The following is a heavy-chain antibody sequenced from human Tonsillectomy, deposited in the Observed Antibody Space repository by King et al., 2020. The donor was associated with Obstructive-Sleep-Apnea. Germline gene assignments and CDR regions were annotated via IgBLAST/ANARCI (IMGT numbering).Heavy chain of an antibody. CDR1: GGSIGSSGYY. V-gene: IGHV4-39*07. Sequence: QLQESGPGLVKPSETLSLTCSVPGGSIGSSGYYWGWIRQPPGKGLEWIGSIYYSGSTYYNPSLQSRVTVSVDTSKNQFSLKLTSVTAADTAVYYCARTPIAATGSHGWGQGTLVTVSS. J-gene: IGHJ4*02. CDR3: ARTPIAATGSHG. D-gene: IGHD6-13*01. CDR2: IYYSGST.